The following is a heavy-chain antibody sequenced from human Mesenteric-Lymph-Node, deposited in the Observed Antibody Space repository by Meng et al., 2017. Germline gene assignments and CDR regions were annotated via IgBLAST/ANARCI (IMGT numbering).Heavy chain of an antibody. D-gene: IGHD3-22*01. V-gene: IGHV4-31*03. CDR3: ARVDSSGYFLDY. Sequence: QVQLQESGPGLVKPSPTLSLNCTVSGGSISSGGHSWSWIRQHPGKGLEWIAYIYYSGSTYYNPSLKSRVILSVDTSKNQFSLKLSSVTAADTAVYYCARVDSSGYFLDYWGQGTLVTVSS. J-gene: IGHJ4*01. CDR1: GGSISSGGHS. CDR2: IYYSGST.